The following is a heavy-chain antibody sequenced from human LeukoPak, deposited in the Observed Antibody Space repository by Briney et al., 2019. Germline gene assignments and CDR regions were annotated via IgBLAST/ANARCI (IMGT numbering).Heavy chain of an antibody. J-gene: IGHJ5*02. CDR2: ISYDGSNK. CDR3: ARERARAPNWFDP. Sequence: GGSLRLSCAASEFTFSSYAMHWVRQAPGKGLEWVAVISYDGSNKYYADSVKGRFTISRDNSKNTLYLQMNSLRAEDTAVYYCARERARAPNWFDPWGQGTLVTVSS. V-gene: IGHV3-30*04. CDR1: EFTFSSYA.